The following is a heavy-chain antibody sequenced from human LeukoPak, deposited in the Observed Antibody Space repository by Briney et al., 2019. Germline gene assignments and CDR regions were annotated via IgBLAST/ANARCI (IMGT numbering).Heavy chain of an antibody. V-gene: IGHV4-59*01. CDR3: ARVRSVGVRPYYYDSSGYPYYFDY. CDR1: GGSISSYY. D-gene: IGHD3-22*01. J-gene: IGHJ4*02. Sequence: SETLSLTCTVSGGSISSYYWSWIRQPPGKGLEWIGYIYYSGSTNYNPSFKSRVTISVDTSKNQFSLKLSSVTAADTAVYYCARVRSVGVRPYYYDSSGYPYYFDYWGQGTLVTVSS. CDR2: IYYSGST.